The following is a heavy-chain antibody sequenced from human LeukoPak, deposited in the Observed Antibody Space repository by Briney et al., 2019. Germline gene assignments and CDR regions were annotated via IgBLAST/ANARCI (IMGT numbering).Heavy chain of an antibody. D-gene: IGHD3-22*01. J-gene: IGHJ4*02. V-gene: IGHV3-23*01. CDR2: ISGSGGST. Sequence: GGSLRLSCAASGFTFSTYAMSWVRQAPGKGLEWVSGISGSGGSTYYADSVKGRFTISRDNSKNTLYLQMNSLRAEDTAVYYCAKDDSSGYYYFDYWGQGTLVTVSS. CDR3: AKDDSSGYYYFDY. CDR1: GFTFSTYA.